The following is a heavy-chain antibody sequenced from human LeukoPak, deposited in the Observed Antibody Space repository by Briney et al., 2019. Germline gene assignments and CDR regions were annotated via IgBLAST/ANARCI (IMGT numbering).Heavy chain of an antibody. Sequence: GGSLRLSCAASGFSFDSYALHWVRQAPGEGLEWMALISDDGRNQYYADSVKGRFTISRDNSKNTLYLQLNSLRTEDTAVYYCARDDGGNSGTFVDYWGQGTLVTVSS. CDR1: GFSFDSYA. V-gene: IGHV3-30*04. J-gene: IGHJ4*02. CDR2: ISDDGRNQ. CDR3: ARDDGGNSGTFVDY. D-gene: IGHD1-26*01.